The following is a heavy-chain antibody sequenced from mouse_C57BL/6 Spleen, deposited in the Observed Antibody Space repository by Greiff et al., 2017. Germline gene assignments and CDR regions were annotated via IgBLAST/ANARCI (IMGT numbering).Heavy chain of an antibody. CDR2: IYPRSGNT. J-gene: IGHJ4*01. V-gene: IGHV1-81*01. CDR1: GYTFTSYG. D-gene: IGHD3-3*01. CDR3: AREGGDGAMDY. Sequence: VKLQESGAELARPGASVKLSCKASGYTFTSYGISWVKQRTGQGLEWIGEIYPRSGNTYYNEKFKGKATLTADKSSSTAYMELRSLTSEDSAVYFCAREGGDGAMDYWGQGTSVTVSS.